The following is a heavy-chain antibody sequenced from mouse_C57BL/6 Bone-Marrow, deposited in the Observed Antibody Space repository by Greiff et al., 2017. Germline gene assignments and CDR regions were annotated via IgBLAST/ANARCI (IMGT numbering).Heavy chain of an antibody. CDR2: IYPGSGST. J-gene: IGHJ3*01. D-gene: IGHD2-4*01. V-gene: IGHV1-55*01. Sequence: QVQLQQPGAELVKPGASVKMSCKASGYTFTSYWITWVKQRPGKGLEWIGDIYPGSGSTNYNEEFKSKATLTVDTSSSTAYMQLSSLTSEDSAVYYCAREDEDYDVSWFAYWGQGTLVTVSA. CDR3: AREDEDYDVSWFAY. CDR1: GYTFTSYW.